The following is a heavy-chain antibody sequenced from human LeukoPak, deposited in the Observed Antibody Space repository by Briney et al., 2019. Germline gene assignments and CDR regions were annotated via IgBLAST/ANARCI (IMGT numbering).Heavy chain of an antibody. CDR1: GFTFSTYW. Sequence: PGGSLRLSCAASGFTFSTYWMRWVCQAPGKGLEWVANIKEDGSVKYYVDSVEGRFTISRDNAKNSLYLQMNSLRVEDTAVYYCARGTIAAAGIDYWGQGTLVTVSS. CDR3: ARGTIAAAGIDY. J-gene: IGHJ4*02. D-gene: IGHD6-13*01. V-gene: IGHV3-7*01. CDR2: IKEDGSVK.